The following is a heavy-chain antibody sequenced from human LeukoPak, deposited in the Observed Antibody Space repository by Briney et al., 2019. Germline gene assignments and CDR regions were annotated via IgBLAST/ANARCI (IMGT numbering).Heavy chain of an antibody. Sequence: GGSLRLSCAASGFTFSSYAMSWVRQAPGKGLEWVSAIEGTGGGTFYADSVKGRFTISRDNSKNTLYLLLNSLRAEDTAVYYCAKDQGGNSGSFHYWGQGTLVTLSS. D-gene: IGHD1-26*01. J-gene: IGHJ4*02. CDR2: IEGTGGGT. V-gene: IGHV3-23*01. CDR3: AKDQGGNSGSFHY. CDR1: GFTFSSYA.